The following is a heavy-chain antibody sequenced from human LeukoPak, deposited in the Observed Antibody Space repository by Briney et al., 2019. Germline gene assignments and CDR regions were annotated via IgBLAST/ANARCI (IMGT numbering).Heavy chain of an antibody. V-gene: IGHV3-30*18. CDR3: AKDPRSGYYSSEFQH. J-gene: IGHJ1*01. CDR1: GFTFSSYG. CDR2: ISYDGSNK. Sequence: GGSLRLSCAASGFTFSSYGMHWARQAPGKGLEWVAVISYDGSNKYYADSVKDRFTISRDNSKNTLYLQMNSLRAEDTAVYYCAKDPRSGYYSSEFQHWGQGTLVSVSS. D-gene: IGHD3-22*01.